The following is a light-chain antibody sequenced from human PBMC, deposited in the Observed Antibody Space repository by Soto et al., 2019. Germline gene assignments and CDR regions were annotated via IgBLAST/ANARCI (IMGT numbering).Light chain of an antibody. J-gene: IGKJ4*01. CDR1: QSVRSTF. CDR2: AAS. CDR3: QQYGSSPLT. V-gene: IGKV3-20*01. Sequence: EIVLTQSPGTLSLSPGEGATLSCRASQSVRSTFLAWYQQKPGQAPRLLIYAASSRATGIPDRFSGSGSGTDFSLTISRLEPEDFAVYYCQQYGSSPLTFGGGTKVDIK.